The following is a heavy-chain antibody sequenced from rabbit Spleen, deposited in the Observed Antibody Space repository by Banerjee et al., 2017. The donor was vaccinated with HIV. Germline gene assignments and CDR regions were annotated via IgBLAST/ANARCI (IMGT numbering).Heavy chain of an antibody. CDR2: IDPVFGTT. Sequence: QSLEESGGDLVKPGASLTLTCTASGFSFSSNYWMSWVRQAPGKGLEWIGYIDPVFGTTFYASWAKGRFTISKTSPPTVTLQMTSLTAADTATYFCAREGSGYYGMDLWGPGTLVTVS. D-gene: IGHD1-1*01. V-gene: IGHV1S40*01. CDR1: GFSFSSNYW. J-gene: IGHJ6*01. CDR3: AREGSGYYGMDL.